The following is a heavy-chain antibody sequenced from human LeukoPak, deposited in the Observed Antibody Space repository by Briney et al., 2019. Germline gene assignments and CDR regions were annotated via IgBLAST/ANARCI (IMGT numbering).Heavy chain of an antibody. CDR1: GFTFSDYH. J-gene: IGHJ4*02. V-gene: IGHV3-11*04. CDR3: ARDYR. Sequence: PGGSLRLSCAASGFTFSDYHMSWIRQAPGKGLEWVSHISSSGSTIYYVDSVKGRFTISRDNAKNSLYLQMNSLRAEDTAVYYCARDYRWGQGTLVTVSS. CDR2: ISSSGSTI. D-gene: IGHD4-11*01.